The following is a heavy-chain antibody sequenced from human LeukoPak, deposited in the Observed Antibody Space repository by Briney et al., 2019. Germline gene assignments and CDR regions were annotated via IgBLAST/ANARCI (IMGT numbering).Heavy chain of an antibody. CDR3: TRDCDTSGNYYGWFDP. CDR1: GFTFSSYG. CDR2: IKYDGSST. Sequence: PGGSLRLSCAASGFTFSSYGMHSVRQIPGKGLGWLSRIKYDGSSTTYADSVKGRFTISRDNAKNTLYLQMNSLRAEDTAVYYCTRDCDTSGNYYGWFDPWGQGALVTVSS. D-gene: IGHD3-22*01. J-gene: IGHJ5*02. V-gene: IGHV3-74*01.